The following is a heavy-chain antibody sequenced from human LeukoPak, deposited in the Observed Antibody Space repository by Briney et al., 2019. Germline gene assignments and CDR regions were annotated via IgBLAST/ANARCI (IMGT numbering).Heavy chain of an antibody. D-gene: IGHD3-9*01. CDR2: IKEDGSEK. Sequence: GGSLRLSCAGSGFTLSNYWMTWVRQAPGKGLEWVANIKEDGSEKYYADSVKGRFTISRDNSKNTLYLQMSSLRAEDTAVYYCAKDPAERQVLRYFDWLLCDYWGQGTLVTVSS. CDR1: GFTLSNYW. J-gene: IGHJ4*02. CDR3: AKDPAERQVLRYFDWLLCDY. V-gene: IGHV3-7*01.